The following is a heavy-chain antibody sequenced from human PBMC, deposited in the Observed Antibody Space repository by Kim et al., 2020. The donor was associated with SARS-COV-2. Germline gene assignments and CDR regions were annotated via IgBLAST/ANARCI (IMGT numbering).Heavy chain of an antibody. CDR2: NHSGST. V-gene: IGHV4-34*01. J-gene: IGHJ4*02. Sequence: NHSGSTNYNPSLKSRVTISVDTSKNQFSLKLSSVTAADTAVYYCAREAEYWGQGTLVTVSS. CDR3: AREAEY.